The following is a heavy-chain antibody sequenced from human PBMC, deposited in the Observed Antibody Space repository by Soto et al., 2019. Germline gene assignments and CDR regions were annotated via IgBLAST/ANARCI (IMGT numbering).Heavy chain of an antibody. CDR2: INPTTGDT. CDR3: ARGYCSSLGCSHYFDY. D-gene: IGHD2-2*01. CDR1: GYTFTGNY. J-gene: IGHJ4*02. Sequence: ASVKVSCKASGYTFTGNYMHWVRQAPGQGLEWMALINPTTGDTKYAQKFQGRVTVTWDTSISTAYMDLSRLRSDDTAIYYCARGYCSSLGCSHYFDYWGQGTLVTVSS. V-gene: IGHV1-2*02.